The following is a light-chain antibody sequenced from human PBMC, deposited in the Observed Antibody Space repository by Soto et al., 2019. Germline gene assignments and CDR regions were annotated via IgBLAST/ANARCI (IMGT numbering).Light chain of an antibody. CDR1: SSDVGGYNY. Sequence: QSVLTHPPSASGSHGQSVTISCTGTSSDVGGYNYVSWYQQHPGKAPKLMIYEVSKRPSGVPDRFSGSKSGNTASLTVSGLQAEDDADYYCTSYAGSNNVFGTGTKVTVL. J-gene: IGLJ1*01. CDR3: TSYAGSNNV. V-gene: IGLV2-8*01. CDR2: EVS.